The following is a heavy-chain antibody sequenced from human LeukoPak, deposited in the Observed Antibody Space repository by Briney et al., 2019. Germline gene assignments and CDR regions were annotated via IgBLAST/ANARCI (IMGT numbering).Heavy chain of an antibody. CDR3: ARRYGGYWASDI. CDR2: INSDGSST. J-gene: IGHJ3*02. V-gene: IGHV3-74*01. D-gene: IGHD2-21*01. CDR1: GFTLSHYW. Sequence: GGSLRLSCAASGFTLSHYWMHWVRQAPGKGLVWVSRINSDGSSTSYADSVKGRFTISRDYAKNTLYLQMNSLRVEDTAVYYCARRYGGYWASDIWGRGTMVTVSS.